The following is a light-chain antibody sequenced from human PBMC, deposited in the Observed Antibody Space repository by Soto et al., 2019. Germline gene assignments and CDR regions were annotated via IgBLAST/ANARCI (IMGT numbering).Light chain of an antibody. CDR1: QSVSSNS. CDR3: HEYGTSRRT. V-gene: IGKV3-20*01. J-gene: IGKJ1*01. Sequence: ETVLTQSPGTLSLSPGEGATLSCRASQSVSSNSVAWYQQKAGQAPRLLIYGASTRATGIPDRFSGSGSGTDFTLTISRLEPEDFAVYYCHEYGTSRRTFGQGTKVDIK. CDR2: GAS.